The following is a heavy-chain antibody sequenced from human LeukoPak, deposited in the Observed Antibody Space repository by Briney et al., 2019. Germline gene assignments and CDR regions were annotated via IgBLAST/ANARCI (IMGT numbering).Heavy chain of an antibody. J-gene: IGHJ6*02. CDR1: GFTFSSYS. Sequence: GGSLRLSCAASGFTFSSYSMNWVRQAPGKGLEWVSAISGSGGSTYYADSVKGRFTISRDNSKNTLYLQMNSLRAEDTAVYYCAKEEGRFLEWPKPHYYYYGMDVWGQGTTVTVSS. V-gene: IGHV3-23*01. CDR3: AKEEGRFLEWPKPHYYYYGMDV. D-gene: IGHD3-3*01. CDR2: ISGSGGST.